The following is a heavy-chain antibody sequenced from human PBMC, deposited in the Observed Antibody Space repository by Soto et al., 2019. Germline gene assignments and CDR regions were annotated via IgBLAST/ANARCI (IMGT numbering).Heavy chain of an antibody. CDR3: AKSWMITFGGAEH. Sequence: GGSLRLSCAASGFTFSSYAMSWVRQAPGKGLEWVSAISGSGGSTYYADSVKGRFTTSRDNSKNTLYLQMNSLRAEDTAVYYCAKSWMITFGGAEHWGQGTLVTVSS. D-gene: IGHD3-16*01. J-gene: IGHJ4*02. V-gene: IGHV3-23*01. CDR1: GFTFSSYA. CDR2: ISGSGGST.